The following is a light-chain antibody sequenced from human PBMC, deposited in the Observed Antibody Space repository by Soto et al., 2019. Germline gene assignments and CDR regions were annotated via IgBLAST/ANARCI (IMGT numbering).Light chain of an antibody. V-gene: IGKV3-20*01. CDR2: GAS. J-gene: IGKJ2*01. CDR3: QQFDGSRPAFT. Sequence: ESLLTQSPGTLSLSPGERATLSCRASQTVNSRHLNWYQHKPGQAPRLLIYGASIRAAGIPDRFSGSRSGADFSLTITRLAPEDSAVYYCQQFDGSRPAFTFGQGTKLE. CDR1: QTVNSRH.